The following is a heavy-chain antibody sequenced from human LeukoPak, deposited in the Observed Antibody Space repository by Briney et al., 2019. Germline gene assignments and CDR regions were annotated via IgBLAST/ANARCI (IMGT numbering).Heavy chain of an antibody. D-gene: IGHD6-19*01. V-gene: IGHV4-61*02. Sequence: SQTLSLTCTVSGGSITSGSYYWTWNRQPAGKGLEWIGRVYTSGSTNYNPSLKSRVTISVDTSKNQFSLKLSSVTAADTAVYYCARGRGDTIPVAGYWWFDPWGQGTLVTVSS. CDR1: GGSITSGSYY. CDR2: VYTSGST. CDR3: ARGRGDTIPVAGYWWFDP. J-gene: IGHJ5*02.